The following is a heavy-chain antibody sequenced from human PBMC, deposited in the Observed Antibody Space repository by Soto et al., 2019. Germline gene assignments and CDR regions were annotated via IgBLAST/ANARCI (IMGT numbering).Heavy chain of an antibody. Sequence: SETLSLTCTVSGGSISRSNYYWAWIRQPPGKGLEWIGSIYYSGSTYYNPSLKSRVTISVDTSKNQFSLKLSSVTAADTAVYYCARAPPLKYTYGLRGAFDIWGQGTMVTVS. CDR3: ARAPPLKYTYGLRGAFDI. CDR2: IYYSGST. J-gene: IGHJ3*02. V-gene: IGHV4-39*07. CDR1: GGSISRSNYY. D-gene: IGHD5-18*01.